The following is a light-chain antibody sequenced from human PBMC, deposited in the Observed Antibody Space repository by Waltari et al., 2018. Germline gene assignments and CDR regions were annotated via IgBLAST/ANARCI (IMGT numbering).Light chain of an antibody. Sequence: SYELTQPPSVSVSPGQTASITCSGDTSGDKYVCWYQQKPGQSPVLVIYQDSKRPSGIPERFSGSNSGNTATLTISGTQAMDEADYYCQAWDSSTVVFGGGTKLTVL. CDR3: QAWDSSTVV. V-gene: IGLV3-1*01. CDR1: TSGDKY. CDR2: QDS. J-gene: IGLJ2*01.